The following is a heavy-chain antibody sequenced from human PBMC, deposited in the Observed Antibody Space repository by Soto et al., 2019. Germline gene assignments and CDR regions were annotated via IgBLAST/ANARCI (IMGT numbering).Heavy chain of an antibody. J-gene: IGHJ5*02. V-gene: IGHV3-53*01. D-gene: IGHD2-15*01. Sequence: EVHLVESGGGMIQPGGSLTLSCAASGFAVSNTYMSWVRQAPGRGLEWVSFIYSDGTTCYADSVKGRFTISRDTSKNTLSLQMNSLRAEDTAVYYCARDCSGGSCYPALGAWVQGTLVTVSS. CDR3: ARDCSGGSCYPALGA. CDR1: GFAVSNTY. CDR2: IYSDGTT.